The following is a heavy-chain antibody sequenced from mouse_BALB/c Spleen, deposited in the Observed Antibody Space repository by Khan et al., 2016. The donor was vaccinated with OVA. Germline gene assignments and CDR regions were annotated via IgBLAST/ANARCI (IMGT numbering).Heavy chain of an antibody. J-gene: IGHJ4*01. D-gene: IGHD2-14*01. V-gene: IGHV9-4*02. CDR3: ARVGAAFYRNDGGAMDS. CDR1: GYTFTTAG. CDR2: INTHSGVP. Sequence: QIQLVQSGPELKKPGETVRISCKASGYTFTTAGMQWVQKMPGKGLKWIGWINTHSGVPKYAEDFKGRFVFSLATSASTAYLQITNLKNEDTATYFWARVGAAFYRNDGGAMDSWGQGTSVTGSS.